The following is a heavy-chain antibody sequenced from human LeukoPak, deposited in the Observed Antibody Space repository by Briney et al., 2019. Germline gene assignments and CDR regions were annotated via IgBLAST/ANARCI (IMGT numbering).Heavy chain of an antibody. CDR3: AKVRETLFGY. V-gene: IGHV3-30*02. J-gene: IGHJ4*02. CDR2: IRYDGSNK. CDR1: GFTFSSYG. D-gene: IGHD1-26*01. Sequence: AGSLRLSCAASGFTFSSYGMHWVRQAPGKGLEWVAFIRYDGSNKYYADSVKGRFTISRDNSKNTLYLQMNSLRAEDTAVYYCAKVRETLFGYWGQGTLVTVSS.